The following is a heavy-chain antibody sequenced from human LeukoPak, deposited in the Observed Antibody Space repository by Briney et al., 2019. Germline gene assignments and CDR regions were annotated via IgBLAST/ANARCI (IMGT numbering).Heavy chain of an antibody. CDR2: ISGSGGST. J-gene: IGHJ4*02. Sequence: GGSLRLSCAASGFTFSSYAMSWVRQAPGEGLEWVSAISGSGGSTYYADSVKGRFTISRDNSKNTLYLQMNSLRAEDTAVYYCAKGDYYGSGSYLDYWGQGTLVTVSS. CDR3: AKGDYYGSGSYLDY. CDR1: GFTFSSYA. D-gene: IGHD3-10*01. V-gene: IGHV3-23*01.